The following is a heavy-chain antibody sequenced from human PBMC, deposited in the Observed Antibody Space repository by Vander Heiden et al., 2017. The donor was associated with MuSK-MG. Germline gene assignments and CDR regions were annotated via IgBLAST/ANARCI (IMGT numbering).Heavy chain of an antibody. CDR3: ARVGDHFDY. Sequence: QVQLQESGPGLVKPSETLSLTCTVSGGSISSYYWSWIRQPPGKGLEWIGYIYYRGSTNDNPSLKSRVTISVDTSKNQFSMKLSSVTAADTAVYYCARVGDHFDYWGQGTLVTVSS. D-gene: IGHD2-21*02. CDR2: IYYRGST. J-gene: IGHJ4*02. CDR1: GGSISSYY. V-gene: IGHV4-59*01.